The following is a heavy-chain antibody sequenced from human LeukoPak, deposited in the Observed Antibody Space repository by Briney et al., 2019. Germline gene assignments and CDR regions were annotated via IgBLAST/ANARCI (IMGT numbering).Heavy chain of an antibody. CDR3: ARLAYCGGECFYSMDV. J-gene: IGHJ6*02. V-gene: IGHV3-21*01. CDR2: ISSSSSYI. Sequence: SGGSLRLSCAASGFTFSSYSMNWVRQAPGKGLEWVSSISSSSSYIYYADSVKGRFTISRDNAKNSLYLQMNSVGAEDTAVYYCARLAYCGGECFYSMDVWGQGTTVTVSS. D-gene: IGHD2-21*01. CDR1: GFTFSSYS.